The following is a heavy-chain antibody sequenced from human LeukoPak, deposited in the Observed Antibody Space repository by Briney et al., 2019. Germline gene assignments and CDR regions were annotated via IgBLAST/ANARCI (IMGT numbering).Heavy chain of an antibody. Sequence: SQTLSLTCAVSGGSISSGGYSWSWNRQPPGKGLEWIGYIYHSGSTYYNPSLKSRVTISVDRSKNQFSLKLSSVTAADTAVYYCARGGVVDCSSTSCPVIPYNWFDPWGQGTLVTVSS. CDR1: GGSISSGGYS. D-gene: IGHD2-2*01. J-gene: IGHJ5*02. V-gene: IGHV4-30-2*01. CDR2: IYHSGST. CDR3: ARGGVVDCSSTSCPVIPYNWFDP.